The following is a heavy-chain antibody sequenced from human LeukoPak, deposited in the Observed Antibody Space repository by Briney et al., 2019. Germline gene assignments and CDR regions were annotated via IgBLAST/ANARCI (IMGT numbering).Heavy chain of an antibody. CDR3: ARDFYRPLRRGSYYYYYMDV. J-gene: IGHJ6*03. D-gene: IGHD3-16*02. CDR1: GGSISSYY. V-gene: IGHV4-59*01. CDR2: IYYSGST. Sequence: PSETLSLTCAVSGGSISSYYWSWIRQPPGKGLEWIGYIYYSGSTNYNPSLKSRVTISVDTSKNQFALKLSSVTAADTAVYYCARDFYRPLRRGSYYYYYMDVWGKGTTVTISS.